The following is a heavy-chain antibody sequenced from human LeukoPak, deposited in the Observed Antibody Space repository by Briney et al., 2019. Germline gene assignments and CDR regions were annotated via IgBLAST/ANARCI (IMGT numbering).Heavy chain of an antibody. CDR2: INQDGSEI. CDR1: GFTFSDFW. J-gene: IGHJ1*01. CDR3: ARSGRAVAATPWD. V-gene: IGHV3-7*05. D-gene: IGHD6-19*01. Sequence: PGGSLRLSCAASGFTFSDFWMTWVRQAPGRGLEWVAHINQDGSEIYSVDSVRGRFTISRDNVKNSLFLQINILRAEDTAVYYCARSGRAVAATPWDWGQGTLVTVSS.